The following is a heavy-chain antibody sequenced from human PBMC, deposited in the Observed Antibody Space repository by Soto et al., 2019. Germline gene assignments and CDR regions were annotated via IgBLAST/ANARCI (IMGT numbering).Heavy chain of an antibody. CDR1: GFTFSSYG. D-gene: IGHD3-3*01. CDR3: AKVRDFLSGSNNWFDP. Sequence: QVQLVESGGGVVQPGRSLRLSCAASGFTFSSYGMHWVRQAPGKGLEWVAVISYDGSNKYYADSVKGRFTISRDNSKNTLYLQMKSLRAEDTAVYYCAKVRDFLSGSNNWFDPWGQGTLVTVSS. J-gene: IGHJ5*02. V-gene: IGHV3-30*18. CDR2: ISYDGSNK.